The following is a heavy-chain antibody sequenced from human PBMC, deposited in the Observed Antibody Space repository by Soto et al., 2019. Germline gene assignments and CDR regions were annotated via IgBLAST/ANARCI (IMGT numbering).Heavy chain of an antibody. V-gene: IGHV1-69*13. Sequence: ASVKVSCKASGGTFSSYAISWVRQAPGQGLEWMGGIIPIFGTANYAQKFQGRVTITADESTSTAYMELSSLRSEDTAVYYCARDRFLEGNYYGMDVWGQGTTVTVSS. CDR3: ARDRFLEGNYYGMDV. J-gene: IGHJ6*02. D-gene: IGHD3-3*01. CDR2: IIPIFGTA. CDR1: GGTFSSYA.